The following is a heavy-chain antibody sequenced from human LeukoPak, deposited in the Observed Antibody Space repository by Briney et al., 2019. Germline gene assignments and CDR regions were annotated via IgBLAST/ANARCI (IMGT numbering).Heavy chain of an antibody. CDR1: SGSISNY. Sequence: SETLSLTCTVSSGSISNYWSWIRQPPGKGLESIGYIHYTGSTTYNPSLKSRVTISVDTSKNQFSLKLSSVTAADTAVYYCARVRYHAVYGTGTYFYHFDYWGQGARVTVS. V-gene: IGHV4-59*01. J-gene: IGHJ4*02. CDR3: ARVRYHAVYGTGTYFYHFDY. CDR2: IHYTGST. D-gene: IGHD3-10*01.